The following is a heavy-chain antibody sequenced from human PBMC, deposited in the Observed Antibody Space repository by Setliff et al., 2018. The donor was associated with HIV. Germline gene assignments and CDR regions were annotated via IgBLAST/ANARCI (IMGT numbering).Heavy chain of an antibody. CDR3: ARHDCGGDCSINWFDP. CDR2: AYTGGTT. Sequence: LSLTCSVSGVTISSYFWTWIRQPAGKGLEWIGRAYTGGTTYYNPSLKSRVTLSLDTSKNQFSLELTSVTAADTAVYYCARHDCGGDCSINWFDPWGQGTLVTVSS. V-gene: IGHV4-4*07. J-gene: IGHJ5*02. CDR1: GVTISSYF. D-gene: IGHD2-21*02.